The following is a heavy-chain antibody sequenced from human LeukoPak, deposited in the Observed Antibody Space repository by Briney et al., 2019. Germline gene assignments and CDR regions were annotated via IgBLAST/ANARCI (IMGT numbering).Heavy chain of an antibody. CDR3: ARSLVAAAPNFDY. J-gene: IGHJ4*02. CDR1: GFTFSDYY. CDR2: ISSSSSYT. D-gene: IGHD6-13*01. Sequence: PGGSLRLSSAASGFTFSDYYMSWIRQAPGKGLEWVSYISSSSSYTNYADSVKGRFTISRDNAKNSLYLQMNSLRAEDTAVYYCARSLVAAAPNFDYWGQGTLVTVSS. V-gene: IGHV3-11*03.